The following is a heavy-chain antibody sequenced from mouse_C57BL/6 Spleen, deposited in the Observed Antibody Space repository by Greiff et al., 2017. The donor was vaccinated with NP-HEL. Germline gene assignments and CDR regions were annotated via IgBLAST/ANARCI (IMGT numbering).Heavy chain of an antibody. CDR1: GFTFSSYA. V-gene: IGHV5-9-1*02. Sequence: EVLLVESGEGLVKPGGSLKLSCAASGFTFSSYAMSWVRQTPEKRLEWVAYISSGGDYIYYADTVKGRFTISRDNARNTLYLQMSSLTSEDTAMYYCTRDCTGYYAMDYWGQGTSVTVSS. J-gene: IGHJ4*01. CDR2: ISSGGDYI. D-gene: IGHD4-1*01. CDR3: TRDCTGYYAMDY.